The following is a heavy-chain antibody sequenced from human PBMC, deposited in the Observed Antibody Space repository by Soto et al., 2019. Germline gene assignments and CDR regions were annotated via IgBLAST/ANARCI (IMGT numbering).Heavy chain of an antibody. CDR1: GFTFGDYA. D-gene: IGHD6-6*01. CDR2: IRSKAYGGTT. V-gene: IGHV3-49*04. J-gene: IGHJ6*02. CDR3: TRDSSSFYYYYYGMDV. Sequence: GGSLRLSCTASGFTFGDYAMSWVRQAPGKGLEWVGFIRSKAYGGTTEYAASVKGRFTISRDDSKSIAYLQMNSLKTEDTAVYYCTRDSSSFYYYYYGMDVWGQGTTVTVSS.